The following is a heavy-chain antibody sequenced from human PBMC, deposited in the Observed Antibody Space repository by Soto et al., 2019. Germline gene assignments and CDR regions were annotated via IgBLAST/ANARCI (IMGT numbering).Heavy chain of an antibody. Sequence: PSETLSLTCAVSGYSISSGYYWGWIRQPPGKGLEWIGSIYHSGSTYYNPSLKIRVTISADTSKNQFSLKLSSVTAADTAVYYCARGTPTNFNYWGQGTLVTVSS. CDR3: ARGTPTNFNY. J-gene: IGHJ4*02. V-gene: IGHV4-38-2*01. CDR1: GYSISSGYY. D-gene: IGHD1-1*01. CDR2: IYHSGST.